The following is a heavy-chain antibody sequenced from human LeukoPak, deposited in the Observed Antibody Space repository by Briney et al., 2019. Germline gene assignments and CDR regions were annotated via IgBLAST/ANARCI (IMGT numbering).Heavy chain of an antibody. D-gene: IGHD3-16*02. CDR2: ISGYNGNT. CDR3: ARDNSVGDIAWWFDP. Sequence: ASVKVSCKASGYTFTSYGISWVRQAPGQGLEWMGWISGYNGNTNYAQKFQGRVTMTRDMSTTTDYMELSSLRSEDTAVYYCARDNSVGDIAWWFDPWGQGTLVTVSS. CDR1: GYTFTSYG. J-gene: IGHJ5*02. V-gene: IGHV1-18*01.